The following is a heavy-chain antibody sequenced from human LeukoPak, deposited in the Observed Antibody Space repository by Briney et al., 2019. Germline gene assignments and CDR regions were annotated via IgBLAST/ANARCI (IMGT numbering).Heavy chain of an antibody. CDR3: ATDQRYAFDY. CDR1: VFSFTDYP. V-gene: IGHV3-48*02. Sequence: GGSLRLSCATSVFSFTDYPMNWVRQAPGKGLEWISNIRTTAEGAKYAYYADSVKGRVTISRDDGKNTLYLHMNSLRDDDTAVYYCATDQRYAFDYWGQGILVTVSS. CDR2: IRTTAEGAKYA. D-gene: IGHD3-9*01. J-gene: IGHJ4*02.